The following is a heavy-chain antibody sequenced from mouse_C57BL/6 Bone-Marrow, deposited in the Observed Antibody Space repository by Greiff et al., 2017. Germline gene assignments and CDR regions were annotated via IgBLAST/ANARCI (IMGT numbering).Heavy chain of an antibody. D-gene: IGHD2-4*01. CDR3: ARRHYDYDHFAY. CDR2: FHPCNDDT. J-gene: IGHJ2*01. Sequence: VQLQQSGAELVKPGASVKMSCTASGYTFTTYPIAWMKQNPGKSLEWIGNFHPCNDDTKYTEKFKGKATLTGEKSSSTVYLELSRLTSDDSAVYYCARRHYDYDHFAYWGQGTTLTVSS. V-gene: IGHV1-47*01. CDR1: GYTFTTYP.